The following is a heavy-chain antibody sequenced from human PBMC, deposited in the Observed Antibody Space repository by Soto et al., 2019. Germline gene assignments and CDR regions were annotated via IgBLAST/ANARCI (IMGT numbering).Heavy chain of an antibody. D-gene: IGHD6-19*01. V-gene: IGHV3-33*01. J-gene: IGHJ4*02. CDR3: ARDPERSHSSGWSFFDY. CDR1: GFTFSSYG. Sequence: QVRLVESGGGVVQPGRSLRLSCAASGFTFSSYGMHWVRQAPGKGLEWVAVIWYDGSNKYYADSVKGRFTISRDNSKNTLYLQMNSLRAEDTAVYYCARDPERSHSSGWSFFDYWGQGTLVTVSS. CDR2: IWYDGSNK.